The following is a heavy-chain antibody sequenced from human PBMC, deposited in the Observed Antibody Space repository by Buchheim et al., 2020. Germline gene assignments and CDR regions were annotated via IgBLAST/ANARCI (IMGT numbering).Heavy chain of an antibody. D-gene: IGHD1-26*01. CDR1: GGSISSSSYY. V-gene: IGHV4-39*01. CDR3: ARQGSPNWFDP. CDR2: IHYSGST. Sequence: QLQLQESGPGLVKPSETLSLTCTVSGGSISSSSYYWGWIRQPPGKGLEWIGSIHYSGSTYYNPSLKSRVTISVDTSKNQFSLNLSSVTAADTAVYYCARQGSPNWFDPWGQGTL. J-gene: IGHJ5*02.